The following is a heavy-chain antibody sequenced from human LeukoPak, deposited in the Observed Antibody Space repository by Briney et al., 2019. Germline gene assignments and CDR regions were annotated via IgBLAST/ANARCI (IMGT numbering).Heavy chain of an antibody. J-gene: IGHJ4*02. D-gene: IGHD2-2*02. Sequence: GRSLRLSCAASGLTFNRYWTSWVRQAPGKGLEWVTNLKQDGRQKNLVDSVKERLTIPRDNAKNSLYLQTNSLRVEDTAMYYCTRDGGGICSGSNCYTARDYWGQGALVTASS. CDR2: LKQDGRQK. V-gene: IGHV3-7*01. CDR3: TRDGGGICSGSNCYTARDY. CDR1: GLTFNRYW.